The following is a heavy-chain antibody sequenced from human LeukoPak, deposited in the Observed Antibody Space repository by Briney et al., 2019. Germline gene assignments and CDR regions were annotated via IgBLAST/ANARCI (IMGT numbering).Heavy chain of an antibody. D-gene: IGHD2-2*01. CDR2: IHYSGST. J-gene: IGHJ3*02. CDR1: GSMYSYY. CDR3: ARPLGYCSSTSCLSAGDDAFDI. V-gene: IGHV4-59*12. Sequence: SETLSLTCTVSGSMYSYYWSWIRQPPGKGLEWIGYIHYSGSTNYNPSLKSRVTMSLDTSKNQFSLKLSSVTAADTAVYYCARPLGYCSSTSCLSAGDDAFDIWGQGTMVTVSS.